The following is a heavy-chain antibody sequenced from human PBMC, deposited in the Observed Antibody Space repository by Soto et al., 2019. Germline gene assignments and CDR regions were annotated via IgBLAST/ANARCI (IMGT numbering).Heavy chain of an antibody. CDR2: ISGRGFST. CDR1: GCTFNTYA. CDR3: ATFTFRRPFDT. Sequence: XGPLRVSCAASGCTFNTYAMSWVRQAPGQGLEWVSAISGRGFSTYYADSVKGRFSISSDSSKNTLFLQMNSLRADDTAVYFCATFTFRRPFDTWRQGTMVTVSS. J-gene: IGHJ3*02. V-gene: IGHV3-23*01. D-gene: IGHD3-10*01.